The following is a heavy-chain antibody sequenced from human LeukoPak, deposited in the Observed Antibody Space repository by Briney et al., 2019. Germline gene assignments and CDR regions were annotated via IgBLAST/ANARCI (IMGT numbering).Heavy chain of an antibody. Sequence: ASVKVSCKASGGTFSSYAISWVRQAPGQGLEWMGGIIPIFGTANYAQKFQGRVTITTDESTSTAYMELSSLRSEDTAVYYCARCWANSRGLVYFQHWGQGTLVTVSS. V-gene: IGHV1-69*05. D-gene: IGHD4-23*01. CDR1: GGTFSSYA. CDR3: ARCWANSRGLVYFQH. CDR2: IIPIFGTA. J-gene: IGHJ1*01.